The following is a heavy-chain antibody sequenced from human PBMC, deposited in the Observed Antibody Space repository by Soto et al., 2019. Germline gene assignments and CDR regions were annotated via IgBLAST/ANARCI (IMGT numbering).Heavy chain of an antibody. CDR1: GDGFATNW. CDR2: IFPDDSDT. D-gene: IGHD3-22*01. CDR3: ARQIYDSDTGPNFQYYFDS. J-gene: IGHJ4*02. V-gene: IGHV5-51*01. Sequence: GESLKISCKVSGDGFATNWIAWVRQKSGQGLEYMGSIFPDDSDTRYSPSFQGQVTISATKSITTVFLQWSSLRASDTAMYYCARQIYDSDTGPNFQYYFDSWGQGTPVTVSS.